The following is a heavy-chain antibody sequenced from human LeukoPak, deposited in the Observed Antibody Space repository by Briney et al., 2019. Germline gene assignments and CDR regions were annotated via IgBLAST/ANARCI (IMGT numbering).Heavy chain of an antibody. Sequence: GGSLRLSCAASGFTFSSSGMSWVRQAPGKGLEWVSAISGSGASTYYADSVKGRFTISRDNSKNTLYLQMNSLRAEDTAVYYCARDGKDNSGYYFGDSWGQGTLVTVSS. CDR1: GFTFSSSG. D-gene: IGHD3-22*01. CDR3: ARDGKDNSGYYFGDS. J-gene: IGHJ4*02. V-gene: IGHV3-23*01. CDR2: ISGSGAST.